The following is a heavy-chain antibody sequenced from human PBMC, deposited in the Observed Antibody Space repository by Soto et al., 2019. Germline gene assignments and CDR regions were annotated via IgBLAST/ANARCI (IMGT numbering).Heavy chain of an antibody. J-gene: IGHJ4*02. V-gene: IGHV4-34*01. Sequence: SETLSLTCAVYGGSFSGYYWSWIRQPPGKGLEWIGEINHSGSTNYNPSLKSRVTISVDTSKNQFSLKLSSVTAADTAVYYCARGSDYDILTGYSDFDYWGQGTLVTVSS. CDR1: GGSFSGYY. CDR3: ARGSDYDILTGYSDFDY. CDR2: INHSGST. D-gene: IGHD3-9*01.